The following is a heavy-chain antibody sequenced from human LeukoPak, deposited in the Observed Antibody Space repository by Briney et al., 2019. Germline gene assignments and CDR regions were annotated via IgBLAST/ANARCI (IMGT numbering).Heavy chain of an antibody. CDR2: INPNSGGT. CDR1: GYTFTGYY. CDR3: AGKGGGIVLMVYASFDY. Sequence: GASVKVSCEASGYTFTGYYMHWVRQAPGPGLEWMGWINPNSGGTNYAQKFQGRVTMTRDTSISTAYMGLSRLRSDDTAVYYCAGKGGGIVLMVYASFDYWGQGTLVTVSS. V-gene: IGHV1-2*02. D-gene: IGHD2-8*01. J-gene: IGHJ4*02.